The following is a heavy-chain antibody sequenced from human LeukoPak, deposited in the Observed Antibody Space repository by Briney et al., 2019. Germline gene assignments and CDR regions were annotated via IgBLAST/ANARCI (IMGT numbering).Heavy chain of an antibody. CDR3: ARGAFLLGYCSGDSCYLNWFDP. CDR2: INAGNGNT. V-gene: IGHV1-3*01. CDR1: GYTFTNYA. J-gene: IGHJ5*02. D-gene: IGHD2-15*01. Sequence: GASVKVSFKASGYTFTNYAIHWVRQAPGQRLEWMGWINAGNGNTKYSQKFQDRVTITRDTSARIVYMELSSLRSEDTAIYYCARGAFLLGYCSGDSCYLNWFDPWGQGTLVTVSS.